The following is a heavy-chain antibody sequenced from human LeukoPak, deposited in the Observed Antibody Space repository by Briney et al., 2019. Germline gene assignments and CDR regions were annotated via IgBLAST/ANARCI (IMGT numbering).Heavy chain of an antibody. V-gene: IGHV4-31*03. CDR3: ARVQVDTAMVNSDS. J-gene: IGHJ5*01. CDR2: IYYSGST. Sequence: SETLSLTCTVSGGSISSGGYYWSWIRQHPGKDLEWIGYIYYSGSTYYNPSLKSRVTISVDTSKNQFSLKLSSVTAADTAVYYCARVQVDTAMVNSDSWGQGTLVTVSS. D-gene: IGHD5-18*01. CDR1: GGSISSGGYY.